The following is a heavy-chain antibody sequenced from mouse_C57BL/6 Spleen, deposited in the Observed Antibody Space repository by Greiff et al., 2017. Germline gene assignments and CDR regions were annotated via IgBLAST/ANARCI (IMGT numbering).Heavy chain of an antibody. D-gene: IGHD3-2*02. V-gene: IGHV5-6*01. J-gene: IGHJ4*01. CDR3: ARLDSSSYRAMDD. CDR1: GFTFSSYG. Sequence: EVMLVESGGDLVKPGGSLKLSCAASGFTFSSYGMSLVRQTPDKRLEWVATISSGGSYTYYPDSVKGRFTISRDNAKNTLYLQMSSLKSEDTAMYYCARLDSSSYRAMDDWGQGTSVTVSS. CDR2: ISSGGSYT.